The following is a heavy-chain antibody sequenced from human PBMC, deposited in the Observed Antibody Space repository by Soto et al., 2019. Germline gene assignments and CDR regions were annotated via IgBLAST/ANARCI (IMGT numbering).Heavy chain of an antibody. V-gene: IGHV1-18*01. CDR3: AREGFCSGGSYALYSHDYFGMDV. CDR2: ISAYNGNT. J-gene: IGHJ6*02. D-gene: IGHD2-15*01. CDR1: GYTFTRYG. Sequence: QVQLVQSGAEVKKPGASVKVSCKASGYTFTRYGISWVRQAPGQGLEWMGWISAYNGNTKYAQNLKGRVTMTTGTSTTTAYMELRSLTSDDTAVYYCAREGFCSGGSYALYSHDYFGMDVWGQGTTVTVSS.